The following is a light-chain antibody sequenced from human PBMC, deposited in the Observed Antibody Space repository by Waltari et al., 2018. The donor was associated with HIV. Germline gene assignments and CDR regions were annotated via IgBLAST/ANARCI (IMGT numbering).Light chain of an antibody. CDR2: VVS. Sequence: QSALTQPRSVSGSPGQSVTISCTGTRSDVGGYNYVSWYQQHPGRAPQVIIHVVSKRPSGVPDRCSDSKSGNTASLTISGRQAEDEAHYYCCSYAGTYTSVVFGAGTKVTVL. V-gene: IGLV2-11*01. CDR1: RSDVGGYNY. J-gene: IGLJ1*01. CDR3: CSYAGTYTSVV.